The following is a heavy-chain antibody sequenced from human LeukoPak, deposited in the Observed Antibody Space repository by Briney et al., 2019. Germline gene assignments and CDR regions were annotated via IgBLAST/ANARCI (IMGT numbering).Heavy chain of an antibody. CDR1: GGSIRSFY. CDR3: ARGGEGSSSPLDH. V-gene: IGHV4-4*07. Sequence: SETLTLTCTVPGGSIRSFYWSWFRKPAGKGRNWIGRIYTSGTTSYNPSFTSRVTMSVDTSKNQFSLNVSSLTAADTAVYYCARGGEGSSSPLDHWGQGALVTVSS. CDR2: IYTSGTT. D-gene: IGHD6-6*01. J-gene: IGHJ4*02.